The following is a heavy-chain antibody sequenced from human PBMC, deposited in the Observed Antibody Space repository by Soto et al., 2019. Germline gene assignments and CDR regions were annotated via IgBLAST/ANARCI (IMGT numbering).Heavy chain of an antibody. CDR1: GGSISNYH. CDR2: ISYTGST. J-gene: IGHJ4*02. CDR3: ARVAADGYWSGYDDY. V-gene: IGHV4-59*01. Sequence: QEQLQESGPRLVKPSETLSLTCSVSGGSISNYHWSWIRQPPGKGLEWIGYISYTGSTNYSPSLKCRGTMLLATSKKQFSLKLSSVTAADTAVYYCARVAADGYWSGYDDYWGQGTLVTVSS. D-gene: IGHD3-3*01.